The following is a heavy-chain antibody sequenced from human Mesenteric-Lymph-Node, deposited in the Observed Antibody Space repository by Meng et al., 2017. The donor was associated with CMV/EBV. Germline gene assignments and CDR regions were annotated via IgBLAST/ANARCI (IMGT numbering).Heavy chain of an antibody. CDR3: AKSSGSYFGGDAFDI. CDR1: GFTFSSYG. Sequence: GESLKISCAASGFTFSSYGMHWVRQAPGKGLEWVAFIRYDGSNKYYADSVKGRFTISRDNSKNTLYLQMNSLRAEDTAVYYCAKSSGSYFGGDAFDIWGQGTMVTVSS. V-gene: IGHV3-30*02. CDR2: IRYDGSNK. D-gene: IGHD1-26*01. J-gene: IGHJ3*02.